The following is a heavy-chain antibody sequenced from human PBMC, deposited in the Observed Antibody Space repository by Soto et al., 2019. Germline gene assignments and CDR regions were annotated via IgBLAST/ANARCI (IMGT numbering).Heavy chain of an antibody. V-gene: IGHV4-39*01. Sequence: QLQLQESGPGLVKPSETLSLTCAVSGGSISSTDHFWGWIRQPPGKGLEWIGSIYYTGTTYYNPSRTSRVSMSVDTSKNQFSLTLSSVTAADAAVYYCARQVTSDILAPPCLLDNWGRGSLVIVSS. D-gene: IGHD3-9*01. CDR1: GGSISSTDHF. J-gene: IGHJ4*02. CDR3: ARQVTSDILAPPCLLDN. CDR2: IYYTGTT.